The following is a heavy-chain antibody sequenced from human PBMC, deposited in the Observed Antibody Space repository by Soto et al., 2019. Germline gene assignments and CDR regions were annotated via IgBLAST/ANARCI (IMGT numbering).Heavy chain of an antibody. Sequence: ASVKVSCKASGYPLAAKYLHWVRQAPGQGLEWMGWINPSSGGTKEAQKFRGRVTMTRDTSISAAYMELSRLTSDDTAVYYCAKRGRSWTEWFDLWAQGTLVTVSS. CDR2: INPSSGGT. J-gene: IGHJ5*02. CDR1: GYPLAAKY. V-gene: IGHV1-2*02. CDR3: AKRGRSWTEWFDL. D-gene: IGHD6-13*01.